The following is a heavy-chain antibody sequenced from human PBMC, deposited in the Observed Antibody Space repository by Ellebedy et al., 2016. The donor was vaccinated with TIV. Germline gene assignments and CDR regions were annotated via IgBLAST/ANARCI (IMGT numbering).Heavy chain of an antibody. Sequence: SETLSLXXSVSGYSISSGYYWGLIRPPPGKGLEWIGSIYHGGNTYYNPSLKSRVTISVDTSKNQFSLKLTSVTAADTAVYYCVGDYSDTPNYFDFWGQGILVTVSS. J-gene: IGHJ4*02. CDR3: VGDYSDTPNYFDF. V-gene: IGHV4-38-2*02. D-gene: IGHD1-26*01. CDR2: IYHGGNT. CDR1: GYSISSGYY.